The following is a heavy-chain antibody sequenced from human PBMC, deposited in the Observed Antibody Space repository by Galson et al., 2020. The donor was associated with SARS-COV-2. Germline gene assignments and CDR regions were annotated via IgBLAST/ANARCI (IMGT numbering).Heavy chain of an antibody. D-gene: IGHD3-22*01. V-gene: IGHV4-30-4*01. CDR2: IYYSGST. J-gene: IGHJ3*02. CDR3: ARLWNYYDSSAGAFDI. Sequence: ETSETLSLTCTVSGGSISSGDYYWSWIRQPPGKGLEWIGYIYYSGSTYYNPSLKSRVTISVDTSKNQFSLKLSSVTAADTAVYYCARLWNYYDSSAGAFDIWGQGTMVTVSS. CDR1: GGSISSGDYY.